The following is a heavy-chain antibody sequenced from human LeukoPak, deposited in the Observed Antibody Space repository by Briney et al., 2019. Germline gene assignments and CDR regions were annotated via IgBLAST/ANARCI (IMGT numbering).Heavy chain of an antibody. CDR3: VRHLRRSPQYYYLDL. CDR1: GQTFASYV. Sequence: ASVKVSCKVSGQTFASYVISWVRQAPGQGLEWMGWIIVYNSNRKYAQKFQGRVTMTADTSTSTAYMELRTLTNDDTAVYYCVRHLRRSPQYYYLDLWGRGTTVIASS. J-gene: IGHJ6*03. CDR2: IIVYNSNR. V-gene: IGHV1-18*01. D-gene: IGHD3-3*01.